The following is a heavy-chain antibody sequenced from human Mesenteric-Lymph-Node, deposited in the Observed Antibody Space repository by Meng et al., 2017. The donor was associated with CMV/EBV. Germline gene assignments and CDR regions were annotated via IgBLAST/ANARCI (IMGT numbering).Heavy chain of an antibody. CDR3: ARDRGVEYVYIRYYFDY. CDR2: IYYSGST. Sequence: LRLSCTVSGGSISSGDYYWSWIRQPPGKGLEWIGYIYYSGSTYYNPSLKSRVTISVDTSKNQFSLKLSSVTAADTAVYYCARDRGVEYVYIRYYFDYWGQGTLVTVSS. CDR1: GGSISSGDYY. V-gene: IGHV4-30-4*08. J-gene: IGHJ4*02. D-gene: IGHD3-3*01.